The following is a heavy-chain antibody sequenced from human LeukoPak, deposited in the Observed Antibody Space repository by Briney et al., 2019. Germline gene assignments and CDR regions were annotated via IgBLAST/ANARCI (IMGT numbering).Heavy chain of an antibody. CDR3: ASSDSSPDAFDI. CDR1: GFTFSSYV. V-gene: IGHV3-30*03. D-gene: IGHD3-22*01. Sequence: GGSLRLSCAASGFTFSSYVMNWVRQAPGKGLEWVAVISYDGSNKYYADSVKGRFTISRDNSKNTLYLQMNSLRAEDTAVYYCASSDSSPDAFDIWGQGTMVTVSS. J-gene: IGHJ3*02. CDR2: ISYDGSNK.